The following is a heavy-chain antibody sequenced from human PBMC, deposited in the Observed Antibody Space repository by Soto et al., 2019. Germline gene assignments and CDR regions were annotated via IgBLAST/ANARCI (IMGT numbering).Heavy chain of an antibody. Sequence: SLRLPWTAAEGTCSGYGGSRVRQTPRKGLEWVSAISGSGGSTYYADSVKGRFTISRDNSKNTLYLQMNSLRAEDTAVYYCARSLDHEDIVVVPAAIVYYYGMDVWGQGTTVTVSS. J-gene: IGHJ6*02. V-gene: IGHV3-23*01. CDR2: ISGSGGST. CDR1: EGTCSGYG. CDR3: ARSLDHEDIVVVPAAIVYYYGMDV. D-gene: IGHD2-2*01.